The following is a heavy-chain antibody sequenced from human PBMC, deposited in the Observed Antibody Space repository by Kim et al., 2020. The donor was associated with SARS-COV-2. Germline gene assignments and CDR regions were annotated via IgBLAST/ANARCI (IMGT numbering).Heavy chain of an antibody. CDR3: EADWLGGPFNV. V-gene: IGHV1-2*02. CDR2: INPKSGDI. CDR1: GYSFTRHY. Sequence: ASVKVSCKASGYSFTRHYIHWVRQAPGQGLQEMGWINPKSGDINYSQKFQGRVTMTRDTSINIAYMELVRLTSDDTAIYYCEADWLGGPFNVGGQGTAVIVSA. D-gene: IGHD3-9*01. J-gene: IGHJ3*01.